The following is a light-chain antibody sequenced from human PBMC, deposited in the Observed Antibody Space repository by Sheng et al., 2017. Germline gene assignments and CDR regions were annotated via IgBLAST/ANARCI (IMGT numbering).Light chain of an antibody. J-gene: IGKJ5*01. CDR2: KAS. CDR1: XSISSW. CDR3: QQTYSTRIT. V-gene: IGKV1-5*03. Sequence: DIQMTQSPSTLSASVGDRVTITCRASXSISSWLAWYQQKPGKAPKLLIYKASSLESGVPSRFGGSGSETDFTLTISGLQPEDFATYYCQQTYSTRITFGLRDTDWRLN.